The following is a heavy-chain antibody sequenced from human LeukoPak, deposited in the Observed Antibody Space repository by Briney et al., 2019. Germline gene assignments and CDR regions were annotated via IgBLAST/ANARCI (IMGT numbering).Heavy chain of an antibody. CDR3: ARGLLRMVRGVMGSP. D-gene: IGHD3-10*01. CDR1: GYIFTGYY. CDR2: INPNSADT. V-gene: IGHV1-2*02. J-gene: IGHJ5*02. Sequence: ASVKVSCKASGYIFTGYYMHWVRQAPGQGLEWMGWINPNSADTNYAQKFQGRVAMTRDTSISTAYMDLSRLRSDDTAMYYCARGLLRMVRGVMGSPWGQGTLVTVSS.